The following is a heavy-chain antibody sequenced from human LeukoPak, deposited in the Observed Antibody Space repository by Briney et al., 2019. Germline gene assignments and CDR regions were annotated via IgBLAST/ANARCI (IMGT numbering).Heavy chain of an antibody. CDR2: ISGSGGST. V-gene: IGHV3-23*01. Sequence: GGSLRLSCAASGFTFSSYAMSWVRQAPGKGLEWVSAISGSGGSTYYADSVKGRFTISRDNSKNTLYLQMNSLRAEDTAVYHCAKSSLYYDILTGFIHDAFDIWGQGTMVTVSS. J-gene: IGHJ3*02. CDR3: AKSSLYYDILTGFIHDAFDI. D-gene: IGHD3-9*01. CDR1: GFTFSSYA.